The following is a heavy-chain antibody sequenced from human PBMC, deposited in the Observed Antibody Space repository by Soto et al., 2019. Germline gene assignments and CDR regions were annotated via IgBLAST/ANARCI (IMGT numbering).Heavy chain of an antibody. CDR2: ISYDGSKK. D-gene: IGHD1-20*01. Sequence: QVQLVESGGGVVQPGRSLRLSCAASGFTFRSDAMHWVRQALGKGLEWVAVISYDGSKKYYADSVKGGVTISRDNSKNTLYLQMNSLRAEATAVYYCAGAYAAITPGDYWGQGTLVTVSS. CDR3: AGAYAAITPGDY. J-gene: IGHJ4*02. CDR1: GFTFRSDA. V-gene: IGHV3-30-3*01.